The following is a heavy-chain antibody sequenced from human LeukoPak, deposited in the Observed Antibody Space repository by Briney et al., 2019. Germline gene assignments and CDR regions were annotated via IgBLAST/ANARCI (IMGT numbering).Heavy chain of an antibody. CDR3: ARRGFGELSVFDY. CDR1: GGSISTSNYY. J-gene: IGHJ4*02. Sequence: PSETLSLTCTVSGGSISTSNYYWGWVRQPRGKGLEWIGNIFYSGSTYYNPSLKSRVTISVDTSKNQFSLKLSSVTAADTAVYYCARRGFGELSVFDYWGQGTLVTVSS. V-gene: IGHV4-39*01. D-gene: IGHD3-10*01. CDR2: IFYSGST.